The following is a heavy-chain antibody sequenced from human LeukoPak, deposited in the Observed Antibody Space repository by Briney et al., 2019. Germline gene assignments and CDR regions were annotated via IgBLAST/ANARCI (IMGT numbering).Heavy chain of an antibody. CDR3: ARFSSRYCSSTSCYHYYGMDV. V-gene: IGHV4-34*01. CDR2: INHSGST. Sequence: PSETLSLTCAVYGGSFSGYYWSWIRQPPGKGLEWIGEINHSGSTNYNPSLKSRVTISVDTSKNQFSLKLSSVTAADTAVYYCARFSSRYCSSTSCYHYYGMDVWGQGTTVTVSS. CDR1: GGSFSGYY. J-gene: IGHJ6*02. D-gene: IGHD2-2*01.